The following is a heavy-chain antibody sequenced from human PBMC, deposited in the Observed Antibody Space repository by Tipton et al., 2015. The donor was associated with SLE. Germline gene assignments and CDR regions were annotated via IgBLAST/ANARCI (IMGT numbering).Heavy chain of an antibody. CDR2: ISRSSDHI. CDR1: GFTFSFYT. Sequence: AVSGFTFSFYTMNWVRQAPGKGLEWVSSISRSSDHIYHADSLKGRITISRDNARSILYLQMNSLRAGDTAVYYCARENNYAYYMDVWGKGATVTVSS. D-gene: IGHD3-16*01. CDR3: ARENNYAYYMDV. J-gene: IGHJ6*03. V-gene: IGHV3-21*01.